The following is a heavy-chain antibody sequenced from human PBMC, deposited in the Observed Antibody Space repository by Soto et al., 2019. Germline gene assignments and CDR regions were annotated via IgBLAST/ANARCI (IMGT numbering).Heavy chain of an antibody. J-gene: IGHJ3*02. CDR3: ATQMTTSQDAFDI. D-gene: IGHD4-4*01. CDR2: IYPGGDSDT. Sequence: GESLKISCKTSGYVFTAYWIGWVRQMPGKGLEWMGIIYPGGDSDTRYSQSSQGQVTISADKSITTAYLQWNSLKASDTAMYHCATQMTTSQDAFDIWGQGTMVTVSS. V-gene: IGHV5-51*01. CDR1: GYVFTAYW.